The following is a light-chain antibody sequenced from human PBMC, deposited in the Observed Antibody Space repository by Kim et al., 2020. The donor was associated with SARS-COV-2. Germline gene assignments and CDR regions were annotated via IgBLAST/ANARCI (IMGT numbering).Light chain of an antibody. Sequence: SSEPTQDPAVSVALGQTVRITCQGDSLRSYYASWYQQKPGQAPVLVIYGKNNRPSGIPDRFSGSSSGNTASLTITGAQAEDEADDYCNSRDSSGNHLVFGGGTQLTVL. J-gene: IGLJ2*01. V-gene: IGLV3-19*01. CDR1: SLRSYY. CDR2: GKN. CDR3: NSRDSSGNHLV.